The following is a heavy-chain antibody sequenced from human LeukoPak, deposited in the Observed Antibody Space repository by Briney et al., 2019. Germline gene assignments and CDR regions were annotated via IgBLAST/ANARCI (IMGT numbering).Heavy chain of an antibody. CDR3: ARVRDDLVVVPAAPPDGGGRYYFDY. V-gene: IGHV4-38-2*01. Sequence: PSETLSLSCAVSGYSFSSGYYWGWSRQPPGKVVGGFGSIDHSGSTYYNASLKSRVTLSVDTSKNQFSLKLSHVTAADTAVSYCARVRDDLVVVPAAPPDGGGRYYFDYWGQGTLVTVSS. CDR1: GYSFSSGYY. J-gene: IGHJ4*02. CDR2: IDHSGST. D-gene: IGHD2-2*01.